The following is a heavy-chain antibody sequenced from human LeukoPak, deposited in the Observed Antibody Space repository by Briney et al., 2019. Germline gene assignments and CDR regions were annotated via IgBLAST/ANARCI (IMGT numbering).Heavy chain of an antibody. CDR2: INSDGITT. D-gene: IGHD6-13*01. J-gene: IGHJ4*02. Sequence: GGSLRLSCAASGFTFSNYWMHWVRQAPGKGLVWVLRINSDGITTNYADSVKGRFTISRDNSKNTLYLQMHSLRAEDTAVYYCAKDNVAAAGRYFDYWGQGTLVTVSS. CDR1: GFTFSNYW. V-gene: IGHV3-74*01. CDR3: AKDNVAAAGRYFDY.